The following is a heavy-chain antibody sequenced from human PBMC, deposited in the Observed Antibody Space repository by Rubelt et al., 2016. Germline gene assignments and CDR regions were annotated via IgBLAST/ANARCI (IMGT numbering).Heavy chain of an antibody. CDR3: ALIVGEHFDY. CDR2: INPNSGGK. V-gene: IGHV1-2*06. CDR1: GYTFTGYY. Sequence: QVQLVQSGAEVKKPGASVKVSCKASGYTFTGYYMHWVRQAPGQGLEWMGRINPNSGGKNYARKFQGRFTMTRDTSFSTAYMELSRLRSDDTAVYYCALIVGEHFDYWGQGTLVTVSS. D-gene: IGHD3-22*01. J-gene: IGHJ4*02.